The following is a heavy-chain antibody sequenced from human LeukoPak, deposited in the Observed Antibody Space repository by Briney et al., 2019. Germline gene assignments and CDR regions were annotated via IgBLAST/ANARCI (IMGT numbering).Heavy chain of an antibody. D-gene: IGHD3-22*01. CDR1: GFTFGDYA. CDR3: AKDTRRYYYDSSGCAFAI. J-gene: IGHJ3*02. V-gene: IGHV3-9*03. CDR2: ISWNSGSI. Sequence: PGGSLRLSCAASGFTFGDYAMDWVRHDPGEGMEWVGGISWNSGSIDYADSVKGQFTISRDNAKNYMYLQMNSLRAEDMAMYYCAKDTRRYYYDSSGCAFAICGQGTIVTVSS.